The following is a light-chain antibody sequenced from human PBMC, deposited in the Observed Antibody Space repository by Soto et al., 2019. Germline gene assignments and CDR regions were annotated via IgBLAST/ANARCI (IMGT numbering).Light chain of an antibody. V-gene: IGKV3-15*01. CDR1: RTVSNR. CDR3: QQRSHWPPIT. CDR2: GAS. J-gene: IGKJ5*01. Sequence: EILMTQSPDTLSVSPGERVTLSCRASRTVSNRLAWYQHKPGQAPRLLIPGASTGATGIPARFSGSGSGTEFTLTISSLQSEDFAVYFCQQRSHWPPITFGQGTRLEIK.